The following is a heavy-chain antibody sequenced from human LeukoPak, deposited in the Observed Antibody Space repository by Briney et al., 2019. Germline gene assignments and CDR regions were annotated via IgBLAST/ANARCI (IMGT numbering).Heavy chain of an antibody. V-gene: IGHV4-59*08. J-gene: IGHJ4*02. CDR3: ARSEYSMSSGVDY. CDR2: IHYSGST. D-gene: IGHD6-6*01. Sequence: SETLSLTCSVSGVSISGNFWSWIRQPPGKGLEWIGYIHYSGSTKYNPSLKSRVIISIDTSKNQFSLKLSSVTAADTAVYYCARSEYSMSSGVDYWGQGTLVTVSS. CDR1: GVSISGNF.